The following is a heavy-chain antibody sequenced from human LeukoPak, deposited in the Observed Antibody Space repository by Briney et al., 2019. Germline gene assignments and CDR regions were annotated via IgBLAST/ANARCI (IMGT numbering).Heavy chain of an antibody. V-gene: IGHV1-2*06. Sequence: GASVKVSCTASGYTFTDYYMHWVRQAPGQGLEWMGRINPNNGDTNYPQRFQGRVTMTRDTSISTAYMELSRLTSDDTAVYYCARDRSSGVAHNWFDPWGQGTLVAVPS. CDR1: GYTFTDYY. D-gene: IGHD3-3*01. J-gene: IGHJ5*02. CDR3: ARDRSSGVAHNWFDP. CDR2: INPNNGDT.